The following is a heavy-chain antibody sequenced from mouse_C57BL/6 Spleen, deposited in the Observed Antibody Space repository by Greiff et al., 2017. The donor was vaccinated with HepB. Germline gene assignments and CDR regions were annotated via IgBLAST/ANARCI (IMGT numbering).Heavy chain of an antibody. J-gene: IGHJ2*01. Sequence: VQLQQSGPELVKPGASVKISCKASGYTFTDYYMNWVKQSHGKSLEWIGDINPNNGGTSYNQKFKGKATLTVDKSSSTAYMELRSLTSEDSAVYYCARDFITTVVVPSFDYWGQGTTLTVSS. CDR3: ARDFITTVVVPSFDY. D-gene: IGHD1-1*01. V-gene: IGHV1-26*01. CDR2: INPNNGGT. CDR1: GYTFTDYY.